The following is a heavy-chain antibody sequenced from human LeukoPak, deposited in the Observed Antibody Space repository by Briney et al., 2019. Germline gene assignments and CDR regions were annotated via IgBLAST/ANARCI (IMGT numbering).Heavy chain of an antibody. CDR1: GFTFSDYY. J-gene: IGHJ6*04. CDR3: ARGFRFPYV. D-gene: IGHD2-21*01. V-gene: IGHV3-11*04. Sequence: GGSLRFSXAASGFTFSDYYMSWIRQAPGKGLEWVSVKGRFTISRYNAKNSLYLQMNSLRAEDTAVYYCARGFRFPYVWGKGTTVTVSP.